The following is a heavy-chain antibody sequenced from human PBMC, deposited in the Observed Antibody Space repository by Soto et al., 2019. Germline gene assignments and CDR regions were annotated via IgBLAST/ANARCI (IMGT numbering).Heavy chain of an antibody. CDR3: ARDDIAVASTRYYYYGMDV. V-gene: IGHV3-13*04. CDR2: IGTAGDT. D-gene: IGHD6-19*01. Sequence: EVQLVESGGGLVQPGGSLRLSCAASGFTFSSYDMHWVRQATGKGLEWVSAIGTAGDTYYPGSVKGRFTISRENAKNSLHLKMNSLRAGDTAVYYCARDDIAVASTRYYYYGMDVWGQGTTVTVSS. CDR1: GFTFSSYD. J-gene: IGHJ6*02.